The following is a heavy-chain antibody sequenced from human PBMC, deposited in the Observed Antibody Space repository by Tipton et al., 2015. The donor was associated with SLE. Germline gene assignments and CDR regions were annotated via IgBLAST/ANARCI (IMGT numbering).Heavy chain of an antibody. J-gene: IGHJ4*02. CDR1: GGSFSGYY. Sequence: TLSLTCAVYGGSFSGYYWSWIRQPPGKGLEWIGEINHSGSTNYNPSLKSRVTISVDTSKNQFSLKLSSVTAADTAVYYCARVRDSSSSGFDYWGQGTLVTVSS. V-gene: IGHV4-34*01. CDR2: INHSGST. CDR3: ARVRDSSSSGFDY. D-gene: IGHD6-6*01.